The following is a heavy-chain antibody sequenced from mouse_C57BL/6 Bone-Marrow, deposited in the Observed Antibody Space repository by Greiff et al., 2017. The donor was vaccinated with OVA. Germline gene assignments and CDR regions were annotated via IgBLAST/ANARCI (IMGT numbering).Heavy chain of an antibody. CDR3: ARGDYGSSC. J-gene: IGHJ2*01. V-gene: IGHV1-26*01. D-gene: IGHD1-1*01. CDR2: INPNNGGT. Sequence: EVQLQQSGPELVKPGASVKISCKASGYTFTDYYMNWVKQSHGKSLEWIGDINPNNGGTSYNQKFKGKATLTVDKSSSTAYMELRSLTSEYSAVYYCARGDYGSSCWGQGTTLTVSS. CDR1: GYTFTDYY.